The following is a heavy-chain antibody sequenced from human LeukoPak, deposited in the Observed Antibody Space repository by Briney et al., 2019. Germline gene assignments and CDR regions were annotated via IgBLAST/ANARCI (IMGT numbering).Heavy chain of an antibody. CDR1: GYTFTGYY. V-gene: IGHV1-2*06. CDR2: INPNTGGT. D-gene: IGHD6-13*01. CDR3: AKVPPSITAAGNWLGP. J-gene: IGHJ5*02. Sequence: ASVKVSCKASGYTFTGYYIHWVQQAPGQGLEWMGRINPNTGGTDYAQKFQGRVTMTRDTSITTAYMELSRLTSDDTAIYYCAKVPPSITAAGNWLGPWGQGALVTVSS.